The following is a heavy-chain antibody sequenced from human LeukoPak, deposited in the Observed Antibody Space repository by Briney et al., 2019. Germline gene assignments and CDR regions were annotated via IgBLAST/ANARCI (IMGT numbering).Heavy chain of an antibody. D-gene: IGHD3-10*01. Sequence: SETLSLTCTVSGGSISSLYWSWIRQAAGKGLEWIGRIYTSGSTNYNPSLKSRITMSVDTSKNQFSLKLRSVAAADTAVYYCARGSGSYPPLDYWGQGTLVTVSS. CDR2: IYTSGST. CDR1: GGSISSLY. V-gene: IGHV4-4*07. J-gene: IGHJ4*02. CDR3: ARGSGSYPPLDY.